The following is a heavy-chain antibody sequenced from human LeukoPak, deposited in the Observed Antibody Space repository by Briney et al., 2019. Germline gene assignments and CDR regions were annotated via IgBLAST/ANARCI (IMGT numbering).Heavy chain of an antibody. CDR2: ISWNSGSI. D-gene: IGHD5-12*01. CDR3: ARERRGYSCYDSVRGDY. J-gene: IGHJ4*02. Sequence: GRSLRLSCAASGFTFDDYAMHWVRQAPGKGLEWVSGISWNSGSIGYADSVKGRFTISRDNAKNSLYLQMNSLRAEDTAVYYCARERRGYSCYDSVRGDYWGQGTLVTVSS. CDR1: GFTFDDYA. V-gene: IGHV3-9*01.